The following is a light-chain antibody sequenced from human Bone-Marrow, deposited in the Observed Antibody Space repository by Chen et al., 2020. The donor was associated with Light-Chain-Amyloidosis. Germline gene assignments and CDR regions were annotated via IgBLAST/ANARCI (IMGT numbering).Light chain of an antibody. CDR1: DLPTKY. J-gene: IGLJ2*01. V-gene: IGLV3-25*03. CDR3: QSADSSGTYEVI. CDR2: RDT. Sequence: SYELPPPPSVSVSPGQTPRLPCSGDDLPTKYAYGYQQKPGQAPVLVIHRDTERPSGISERFSGSSSGTTATLTISGVQAEDEADYHCQSADSSGTYEVIFGGGTKLTVL.